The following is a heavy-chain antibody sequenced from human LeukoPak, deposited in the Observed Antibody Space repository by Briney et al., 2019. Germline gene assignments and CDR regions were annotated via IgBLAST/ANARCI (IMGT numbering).Heavy chain of an antibody. CDR2: IYSGGST. CDR3: ARVREPPLPGY. J-gene: IGHJ4*02. D-gene: IGHD1-26*01. CDR1: GFTVSSNY. Sequence: GGSLRLSCAASGFTVSSNYMSWVRQAPGKGLEWVSVIYSGGSTYYADSVKGRFTISRDNSKNTLYLQMNSLRAEDTAVYYCARVREPPLPGYWGQGTLVTVSS. V-gene: IGHV3-66*01.